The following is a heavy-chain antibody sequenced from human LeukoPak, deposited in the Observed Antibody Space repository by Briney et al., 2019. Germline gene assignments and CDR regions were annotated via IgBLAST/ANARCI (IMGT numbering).Heavy chain of an antibody. J-gene: IGHJ6*02. CDR2: ISAYNGNT. Sequence: ASVKVSCKASGYTFTSYGISWVRQAPGQGLEWMGWISAYNGNTNYAQKLQGRVTMTTDTSTSTAYMELRSLRSDDPAVYYCARDCPHYDFWSGNYYGMDVWGQGTTVTVSS. CDR1: GYTFTSYG. V-gene: IGHV1-18*01. D-gene: IGHD3-3*01. CDR3: ARDCPHYDFWSGNYYGMDV.